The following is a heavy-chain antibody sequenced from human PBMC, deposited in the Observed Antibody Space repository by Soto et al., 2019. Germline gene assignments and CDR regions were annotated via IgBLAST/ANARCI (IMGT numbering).Heavy chain of an antibody. D-gene: IGHD1-1*01. CDR2: ISPYNGTT. CDR1: GYTFTTYG. J-gene: IGHJ6*02. CDR3: ARDGERDTGLNFYYYLHGMDA. Sequence: ASVKVSCKASGYTFTTYGISWVRQAPGQGPEWMGWISPYNGTTKYAEKFQGEMTMTTDTATSTAYMDLRSLRSDDTAVYYCARDGERDTGLNFYYYLHGMDAWGQGTRVTVSS. V-gene: IGHV1-18*04.